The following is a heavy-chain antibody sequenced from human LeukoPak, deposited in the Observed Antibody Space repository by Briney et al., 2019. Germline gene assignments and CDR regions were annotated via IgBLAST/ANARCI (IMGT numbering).Heavy chain of an antibody. Sequence: GASVKVSCKASGGTFSSYAISWVRQAPGQGLEWMGGIIPIFGTANYEQKFQGRVTITADKSTSTAYMELSSLRSEDTAVYYCAGGGDCSGGSCYFEPFDYWGQGTLVTVSS. CDR3: AGGGDCSGGSCYFEPFDY. CDR1: GGTFSSYA. J-gene: IGHJ4*02. V-gene: IGHV1-69*06. D-gene: IGHD2-15*01. CDR2: IIPIFGTA.